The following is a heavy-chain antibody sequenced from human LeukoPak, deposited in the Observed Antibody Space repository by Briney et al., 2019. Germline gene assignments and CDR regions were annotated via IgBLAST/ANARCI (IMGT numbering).Heavy chain of an antibody. CDR3: ARRNSSSWRRRDAFDI. CDR1: GGSISSYY. Sequence: SETLSLTCTVSGGSISSYYWSWIRQPPGKGLEWIGYTYYSGSTNYNPSLKSRVTISVDTSKNQFSLKLSSVTAADTAVYYCARRNSSSWRRRDAFDIWGQGTMVTVSS. J-gene: IGHJ3*02. V-gene: IGHV4-59*08. D-gene: IGHD6-13*01. CDR2: TYYSGST.